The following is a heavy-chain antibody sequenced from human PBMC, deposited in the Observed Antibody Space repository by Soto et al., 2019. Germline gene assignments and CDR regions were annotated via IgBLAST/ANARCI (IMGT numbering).Heavy chain of an antibody. J-gene: IGHJ4*02. V-gene: IGHV3-33*01. CDR2: IRYDGSNT. Sequence: QVQLVQSGGGVVQPGGSLRLSCAASGIIFTGFGMHWVRQAPGKGPEWVAIIRYDGSNTYYADSLKGRFTISRDNSTNTLYLQMNSLISEYTAVYYCARYGVGATLFFGYFYYWGQGALVTVSS. D-gene: IGHD1-26*01. CDR3: ARYGVGATLFFGYFYY. CDR1: GIIFTGFG.